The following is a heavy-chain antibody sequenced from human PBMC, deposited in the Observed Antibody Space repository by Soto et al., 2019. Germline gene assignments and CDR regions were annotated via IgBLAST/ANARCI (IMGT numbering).Heavy chain of an antibody. CDR2: IYHGGRA. J-gene: IGHJ4*02. CDR1: GDSVTYSNW. CDR3: ATGRRVGMVSGYYIEH. Sequence: QVQLQESGPGLVRPSGTLSLVCSISGDSVTYSNWWTWVRQPPGKGLEWVGDIYHGGRANYNPSLKSRVTISADKSNNQFSLTLMSLTAADTAWYYCATGRRVGMVSGYYIEHWGQGTLVTVSS. V-gene: IGHV4-4*02. D-gene: IGHD1-26*01.